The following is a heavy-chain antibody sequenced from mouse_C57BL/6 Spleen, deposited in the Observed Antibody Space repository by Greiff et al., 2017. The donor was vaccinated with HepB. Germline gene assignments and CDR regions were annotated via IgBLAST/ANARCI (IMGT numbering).Heavy chain of an antibody. CDR2: ISSGGDYI. Sequence: EVHLVESGEGLVKPGGSLKLSCAASGFTFSSYAMSWVRQTPEKRLEWVAYISSGGDYIYYADTVKGRFTISRDNARNTLYLQMSSLKSEDTAMYYCTRGLLRTYAMDYWGQGTSVTVSS. V-gene: IGHV5-9-1*02. CDR1: GFTFSSYA. CDR3: TRGLLRTYAMDY. J-gene: IGHJ4*01. D-gene: IGHD2-3*01.